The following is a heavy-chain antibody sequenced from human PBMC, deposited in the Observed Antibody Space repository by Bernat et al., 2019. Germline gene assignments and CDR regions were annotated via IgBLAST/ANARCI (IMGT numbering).Heavy chain of an antibody. D-gene: IGHD3-22*01. CDR1: GGSISSSSYY. CDR2: IYYSGST. V-gene: IGHV4-39*07. Sequence: QLQLQESGPGLVKPSETLSLTCTVSGGSISSSSYYWGWIRQPPGKGLEWIGYIYYSGSTYYNPSLKSRVTISVDTSKNQFSLKLSSVTAADTAVYYCARTYYDSSGPNWFDPWGQGTLVTVSS. J-gene: IGHJ5*02. CDR3: ARTYYDSSGPNWFDP.